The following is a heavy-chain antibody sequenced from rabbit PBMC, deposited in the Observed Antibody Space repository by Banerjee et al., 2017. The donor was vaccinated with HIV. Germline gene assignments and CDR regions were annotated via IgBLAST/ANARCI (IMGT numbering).Heavy chain of an antibody. Sequence: KGLEWIACINTSSGNTVYASWAKGRFTISKTSWTTVTLQMASLTAADTATYFCARDHDSSGGYVFDLWGQGTLVTVS. J-gene: IGHJ4*01. D-gene: IGHD1-1*01. V-gene: IGHV1S40*01. CDR3: ARDHDSSGGYVFDL. CDR2: INTSSGNT.